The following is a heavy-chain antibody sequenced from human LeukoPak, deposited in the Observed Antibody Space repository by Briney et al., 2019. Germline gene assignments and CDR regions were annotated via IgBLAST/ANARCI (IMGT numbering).Heavy chain of an antibody. CDR2: IYYSGST. CDR3: ARDRGSSMGWFDP. V-gene: IGHV4-59*01. D-gene: IGHD6-6*01. Sequence: SETLSLTCTVSGGSISSYYWSWIRQPPGKGLEWIGYIYYSGSTNYNPSLKSRVTISVDTSKNQFSLKLSSVTAADTAVYYCARDRGSSMGWFDPWGQGTLVTVSS. J-gene: IGHJ5*02. CDR1: GGSISSYY.